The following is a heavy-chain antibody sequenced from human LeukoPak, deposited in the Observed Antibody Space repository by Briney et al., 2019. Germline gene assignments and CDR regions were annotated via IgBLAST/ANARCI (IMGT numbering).Heavy chain of an antibody. V-gene: IGHV3-66*01. J-gene: IGHJ4*02. D-gene: IGHD3-22*01. CDR3: ARDGYYYDSSGYYYPTFDY. CDR1: GFTVSSNY. Sequence: GGSLRLSCAASGFTVSSNYMSWVRQAPGKGLEWVSVNYSGGSTYYADSVKGRFTISRDNSKNTLYLQMNSLRAEDTAVYYCARDGYYYDSSGYYYPTFDYWGQGTLVTVSS. CDR2: NYSGGST.